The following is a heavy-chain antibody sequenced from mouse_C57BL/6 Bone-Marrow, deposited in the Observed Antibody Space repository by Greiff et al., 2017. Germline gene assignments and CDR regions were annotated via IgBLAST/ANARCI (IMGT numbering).Heavy chain of an antibody. D-gene: IGHD2-4*01. Sequence: VKPGDSVKISCKASGYSFTGYFMNWVMQSHGKSLEWIGRINPYNGDTFYNQKFKGKATLTVDKSSSTAHMELRSLTSEDSAVYYCARSTMITAYYFDYWGQGTTLTVSS. CDR2: INPYNGDT. V-gene: IGHV1-20*01. J-gene: IGHJ2*01. CDR3: ARSTMITAYYFDY. CDR1: GYSFTGYF.